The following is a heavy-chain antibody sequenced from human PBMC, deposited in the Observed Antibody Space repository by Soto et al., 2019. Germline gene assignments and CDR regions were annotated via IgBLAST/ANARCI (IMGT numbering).Heavy chain of an antibody. J-gene: IGHJ4*02. CDR3: ARGGGGPYSSSRLYYFDY. CDR1: GGSISSYY. Sequence: SETLSLTCTVSGGSISSYYWSWIRQPPGKGLEWIGYIYYSGSTNYNPSLKSRVTISVDTSKNQFSLKLSSVTAADTAVYYCARGGGGPYSSSRLYYFDYWGQGTLVTVSS. D-gene: IGHD6-6*01. V-gene: IGHV4-59*01. CDR2: IYYSGST.